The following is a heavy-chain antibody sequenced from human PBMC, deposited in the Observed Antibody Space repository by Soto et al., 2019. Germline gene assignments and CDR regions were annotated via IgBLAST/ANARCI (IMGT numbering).Heavy chain of an antibody. CDR1: GFTVSSNY. D-gene: IGHD6-13*01. J-gene: IGHJ6*02. CDR2: IYSDGTT. V-gene: IGHV3-53*01. CDR3: ARDRYSKSDYKYGMDV. Sequence: PGGSLRLSCAASGFTVSSNYMTWFRQAPGKGLEWVSVIYSDGTTYYADSVKGRFTISRDNSKSTLYLQMNSLRAEDTAVYYCARDRYSKSDYKYGMDVWGQGTTVTVSS.